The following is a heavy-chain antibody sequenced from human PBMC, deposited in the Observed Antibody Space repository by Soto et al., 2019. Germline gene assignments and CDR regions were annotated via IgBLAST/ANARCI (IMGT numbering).Heavy chain of an antibody. Sequence: QITLKESGPTLVKPTQTLTLTCTVSGFSLSTGGMGVGWIRQPPVKALEWLALIYWDGDRRYRPSLMSSPTIGRDTTKNHVVLTMTNMHPVDTATYYCVHSCCGGDCLQSYSSHYYYGMDIWGQGTTVTVSS. D-gene: IGHD2-21*02. J-gene: IGHJ6*02. V-gene: IGHV2-5*02. CDR3: VHSCCGGDCLQSYSSHYYYGMDI. CDR2: IYWDGDR. CDR1: GFSLSTGGMG.